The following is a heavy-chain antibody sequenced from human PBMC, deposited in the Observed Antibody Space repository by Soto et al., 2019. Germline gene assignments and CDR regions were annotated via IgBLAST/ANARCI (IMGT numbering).Heavy chain of an antibody. CDR1: GLSVSSSD. CDR2: IYSGGST. D-gene: IGHD6-6*01. CDR3: STSSRNEYHFAMDA. J-gene: IGHJ6*02. V-gene: IGHV3-53*02. Sequence: EVHLVETGGGLIQPGGSLRLSCAASGLSVSSSDMSWVRQASGKGLEWVSVIYSGGSTHDADSVKGRFTISRDNSKNTVHLQMNSLRVDDTAVYFCSTSSRNEYHFAMDAWGQGTTVIASS.